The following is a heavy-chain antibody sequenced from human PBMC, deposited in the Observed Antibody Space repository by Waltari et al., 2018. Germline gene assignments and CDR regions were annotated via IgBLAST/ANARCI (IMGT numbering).Heavy chain of an antibody. CDR2: INHSGST. D-gene: IGHD2-2*01. CDR1: GGSFSGYY. CDR3: ARGSGVVVVPAAKPYYYGMDV. V-gene: IGHV4-34*01. J-gene: IGHJ6*02. Sequence: QVQLQQWGAGLLKPSETLSLTCAVYGGSFSGYYWSWIRQPPGKGLEWIGEINHSGSTNYNPSLKSRVTISVDTSKNQFSLKLSSVTAADTAVYYCARGSGVVVVPAAKPYYYGMDVWGQGTTVTVSS.